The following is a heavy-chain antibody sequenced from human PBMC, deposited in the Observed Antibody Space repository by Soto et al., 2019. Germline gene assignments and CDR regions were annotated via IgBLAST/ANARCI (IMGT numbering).Heavy chain of an antibody. CDR2: MNPNSGNT. CDR3: ARERKGMDV. CDR1: GYTFTDYY. Sequence: ASVKVSCKAFGYTFTDYYIHWVRQTTGQGLEWMGWMNPNSGNTGYAQKFQGRVTMTRNTSISTAYMELSSLRSEDTAVYYCARERKGMDVWGQGTTVTVSS. V-gene: IGHV1-8*02. J-gene: IGHJ6*02.